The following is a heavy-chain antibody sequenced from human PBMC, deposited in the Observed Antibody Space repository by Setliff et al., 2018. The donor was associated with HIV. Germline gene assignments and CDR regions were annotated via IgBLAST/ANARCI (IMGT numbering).Heavy chain of an antibody. J-gene: IGHJ4*02. CDR1: GGSLDSGNYY. D-gene: IGHD2-15*01. V-gene: IGHV4-61*02. Sequence: SETLSLTCTIPGGSLDSGNYYWSWIRQPAGKGLEWIGRASPSGSSNYSPSLRSRVTISVDTSKNQFSLKLSSVTAADTAVYYCAREYCSAGSCYSGRWGQGMLVTVSS. CDR2: ASPSGSS. CDR3: AREYCSAGSCYSGR.